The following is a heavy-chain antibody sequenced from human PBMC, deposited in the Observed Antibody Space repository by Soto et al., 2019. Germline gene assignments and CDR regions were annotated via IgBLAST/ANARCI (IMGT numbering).Heavy chain of an antibody. CDR2: ISGYNGNT. CDR1: GYTFSSYG. V-gene: IGHV1-18*01. D-gene: IGHD6-19*01. CDR3: ARARGQWLVTTEYDC. J-gene: IGHJ4*02. Sequence: QVQLVQSGAEVKKPGASVKVSCKASGYTFSSYGISWVRQAPGQGLEWMGWISGYNGNTDYAQSLQGGVTMTTDTFTNTAYMELRSLRSDDTAVYYCARARGQWLVTTEYDCWGQGTLVTVSS.